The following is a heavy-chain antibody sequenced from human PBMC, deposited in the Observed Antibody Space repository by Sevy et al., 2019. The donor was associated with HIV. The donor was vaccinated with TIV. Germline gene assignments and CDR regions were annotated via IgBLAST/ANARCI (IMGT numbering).Heavy chain of an antibody. Sequence: GGSLRLSCVGSGFIFDDYGMHWVRQAPGKGLEWVALISHDGGKKYYADSVKGRFTISRDNFKNTLYLQMNTLRRDDTAAYFCTKDPPVYGDFPYGMDVWGQGTTVPVSS. CDR1: GFIFDDYG. V-gene: IGHV3-30*18. D-gene: IGHD4-17*01. CDR2: ISHDGGKK. J-gene: IGHJ6*02. CDR3: TKDPPVYGDFPYGMDV.